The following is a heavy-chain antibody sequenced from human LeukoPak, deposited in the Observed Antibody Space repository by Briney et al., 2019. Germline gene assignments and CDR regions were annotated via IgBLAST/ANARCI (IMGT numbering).Heavy chain of an antibody. CDR1: GGSISSYY. D-gene: IGHD3-3*01. CDR3: ARDRSDFWSGYGMDV. CDR2: IYYSGST. J-gene: IGHJ6*02. Sequence: PSETLSLTCTVSGGSISSYYWSWIRQPPGKGLEWIGYIYYSGSTNYNPSLKSRVTISVDTSKNQFSLKLSSVTAAGTAVYYCARDRSDFWSGYGMDVWGQGTTVTVSS. V-gene: IGHV4-59*01.